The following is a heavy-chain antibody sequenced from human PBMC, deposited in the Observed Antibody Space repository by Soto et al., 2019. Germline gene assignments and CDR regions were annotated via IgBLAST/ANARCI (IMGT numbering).Heavy chain of an antibody. Sequence: EVQLLESGGGLGQPGGSLRLSCAASGFTFSSYAMSWVRQAPGKGLEWVSAISGSGGSTYYAVSVKGRFTISRDNSKNTLYLQRNSLRAEDTAVYYCAKDGSYYDILTCMDVWGQGTTVTVSS. D-gene: IGHD3-9*01. V-gene: IGHV3-23*01. CDR3: AKDGSYYDILTCMDV. J-gene: IGHJ6*02. CDR2: ISGSGGST. CDR1: GFTFSSYA.